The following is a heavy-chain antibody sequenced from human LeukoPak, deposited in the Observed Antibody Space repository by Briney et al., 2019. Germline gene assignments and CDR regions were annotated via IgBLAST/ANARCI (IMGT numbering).Heavy chain of an antibody. V-gene: IGHV3-33*06. CDR1: GFTFSHYG. D-gene: IGHD4-11*01. Sequence: PGGSLRLSCQATGFTFSHYGMHWVRQAPAKGLEWVAVIWRDATNQYYSDSVKGRFTISRDNFKRTVSLQMNSLRAEDTAVYYCVKDAQRGFDYSNSLQHWGQGSLVTVSS. CDR3: VKDAQRGFDYSNSLQH. CDR2: IWRDATNQ. J-gene: IGHJ4*02.